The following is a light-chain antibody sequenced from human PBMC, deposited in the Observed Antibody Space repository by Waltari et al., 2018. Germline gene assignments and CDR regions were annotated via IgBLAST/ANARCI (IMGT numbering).Light chain of an antibody. CDR3: ASHAGGNNLDV. CDR2: QVG. CDR1: SNDVGYYNY. J-gene: IGLJ2*01. Sequence: QSTLTQPPSASGSLGQSVTMSLTGTSNDVGYYNYVPWFQQSPGQAPNLLISQVGKRPSGVPDRFSGFKSGNTAFLTVSGLQADDEADYYCASHAGGNNLDVFGGGTKLTVL. V-gene: IGLV2-8*01.